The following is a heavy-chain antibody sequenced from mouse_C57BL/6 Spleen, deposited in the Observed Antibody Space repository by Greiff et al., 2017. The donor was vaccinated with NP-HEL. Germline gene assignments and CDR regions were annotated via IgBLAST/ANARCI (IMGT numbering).Heavy chain of an antibody. D-gene: IGHD2-4*01. CDR2: IYPGDGDT. CDR3: ARGEEHYDYDGGSWFAY. J-gene: IGHJ3*01. Sequence: QVQLKESGPELVKPGASVKISCKASGYAFSSSWMNWVKQRPGKGLEWIGRIYPGDGDTNYNGKFKGKATLTADKSSSTAYMQLSSLTSEDSAVYYCARGEEHYDYDGGSWFAYWGQGTLVTVSA. V-gene: IGHV1-82*01. CDR1: GYAFSSSW.